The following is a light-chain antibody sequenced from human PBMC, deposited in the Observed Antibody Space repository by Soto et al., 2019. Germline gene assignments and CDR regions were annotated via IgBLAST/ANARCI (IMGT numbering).Light chain of an antibody. V-gene: IGKV3-20*01. Sequence: ETVLTQSPGTLSLSPGERAILSCRASQSVSSTYLAWYQQKPGQAPRLLIYGASTRATGIPARFSGSGSGTDFALTISRLEPEDFGVYYCQQYGDSPLTSGPGTKVDIK. CDR1: QSVSSTY. CDR2: GAS. CDR3: QQYGDSPLT. J-gene: IGKJ3*01.